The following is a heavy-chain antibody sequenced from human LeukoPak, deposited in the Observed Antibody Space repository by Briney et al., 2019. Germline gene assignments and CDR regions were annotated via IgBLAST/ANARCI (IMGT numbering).Heavy chain of an antibody. CDR3: ARGYIVVVPAATSWFDP. CDR2: INPNSGGT. J-gene: IGHJ5*02. V-gene: IGHV1-2*02. D-gene: IGHD2-2*01. Sequence: ASVKVSCKASGYTFTGYYMHWVRQAPGQGLEWMGWINPNSGGTNYAQKFQGRVTMTRDTSISTAYTELSRLRSDDTAVYYCARGYIVVVPAATSWFDPWGQGTLVTVSS. CDR1: GYTFTGYY.